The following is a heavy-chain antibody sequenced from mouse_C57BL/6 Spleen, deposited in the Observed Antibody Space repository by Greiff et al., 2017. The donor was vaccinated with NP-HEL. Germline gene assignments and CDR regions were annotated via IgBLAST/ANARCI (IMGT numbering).Heavy chain of an antibody. V-gene: IGHV1-52*01. D-gene: IGHD1-1*01. CDR2: IDPSASET. J-gene: IGHJ1*03. Sequence: QVQLQQPGAELVRPGSSVKLSCKASGYTFTSYWMHWVKQRPIQGLEWIGNIDPSASETHYNQKFKDKATLTVDKSSSTADMQLSSLTYEDSAVYYCAREGYGSSYRYFDVWGTGTTVTVSS. CDR1: GYTFTSYW. CDR3: AREGYGSSYRYFDV.